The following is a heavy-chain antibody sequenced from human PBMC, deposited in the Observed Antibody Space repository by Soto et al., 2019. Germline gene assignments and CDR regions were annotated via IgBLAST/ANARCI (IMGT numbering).Heavy chain of an antibody. CDR1: GFSVRSSQ. D-gene: IGHD2-21*02. J-gene: IGHJ5*02. CDR3: ARDSAYCGGDCPPA. CDR2: IFIDGTI. V-gene: IGHV3-53*01. Sequence: PGGSLRLSCASSGFSVRSSQMSLVRQAPEKGLEWVSVIFIDGTIYYADSVKGRFTISRDNAKNSLYLQMNSLRAEDTAVYYCARDSAYCGGDCPPAWGQGTLVTVSS.